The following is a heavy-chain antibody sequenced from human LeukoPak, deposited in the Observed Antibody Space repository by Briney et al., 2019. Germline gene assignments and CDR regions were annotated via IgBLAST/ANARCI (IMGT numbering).Heavy chain of an antibody. J-gene: IGHJ4*02. V-gene: IGHV4-39*07. Sequence: SETLSLTCTISGGSISSSTYYWGWIRQPPGKGLEWIGSIYYSGSTYYNPSLKSRVTISVDTSKNQFSLNLSSVTAADTAVYYCARRGTSGFYYFYFDYWGQGTLVTVSS. CDR2: IYYSGST. CDR1: GGSISSSTYY. D-gene: IGHD3-22*01. CDR3: ARRGTSGFYYFYFDY.